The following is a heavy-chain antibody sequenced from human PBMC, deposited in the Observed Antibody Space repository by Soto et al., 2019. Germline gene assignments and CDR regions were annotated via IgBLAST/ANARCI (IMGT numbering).Heavy chain of an antibody. CDR2: IKSKTDGGTA. CDR3: TTLPLDY. CDR1: GFTFSNAW. J-gene: IGHJ4*02. Sequence: VQLVESGGGLVKPGGSLTLSCAASGFTFSNAWMSWVRQAPGKGLEWVGRIKSKTDGGTADFAAPVKGKFTISRDDSKNTLYLQINSLKTEDTAVYYCTTLPLDYWGQGTLVTVSS. V-gene: IGHV3-15*01.